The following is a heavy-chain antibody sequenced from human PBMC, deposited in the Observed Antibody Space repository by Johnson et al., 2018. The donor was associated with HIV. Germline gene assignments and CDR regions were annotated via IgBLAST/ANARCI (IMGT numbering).Heavy chain of an antibody. CDR2: TRYDGSNK. J-gene: IGHJ3*02. CDR1: GFTYSSYA. D-gene: IGHD1-26*01. Sequence: QVQLVESGGGVVQPGRSLRLSCVVSGFTYSSYAMHWVRQAPGKGLEWVAFTRYDGSNKHYVDSVKGRFTISRDNSKNTLYLQMNSLLPEDTAVYYCAKYRGSWDPGVFDIWGQGTMVTVSS. V-gene: IGHV3-30*02. CDR3: AKYRGSWDPGVFDI.